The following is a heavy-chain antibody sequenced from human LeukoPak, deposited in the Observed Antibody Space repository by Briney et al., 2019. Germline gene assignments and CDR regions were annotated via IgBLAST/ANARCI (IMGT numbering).Heavy chain of an antibody. V-gene: IGHV1-2*02. CDR2: INPNSGGT. D-gene: IGHD1-26*01. J-gene: IGHJ6*03. CDR3: ARDALHYRLYYYMDV. Sequence: ASVKVSCKASGYTFTGYYMHWVRQAPGQGLEWMGWINPNSGGTNYAQKFQGRVTMTRDTSISTAYMELSRLGSDDTAVYYCARDALHYRLYYYMDVWGKGTTVTVSS. CDR1: GYTFTGYY.